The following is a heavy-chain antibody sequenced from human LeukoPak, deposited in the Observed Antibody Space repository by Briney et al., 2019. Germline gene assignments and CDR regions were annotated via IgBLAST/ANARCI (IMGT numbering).Heavy chain of an antibody. CDR3: GTLAVAGPGAFDI. V-gene: IGHV1-8*01. CDR1: GYTFISYY. CDR2: MNPNSGNT. D-gene: IGHD6-19*01. Sequence: ASVKVSCKASGYTFISYYIHWVRQAPGQGLEWMGWMNPNSGNTGYAQKFQGRVTMTRNTSISTAYMELSSLRSEDTAVYYCGTLAVAGPGAFDIWGQGTMVTVSS. J-gene: IGHJ3*02.